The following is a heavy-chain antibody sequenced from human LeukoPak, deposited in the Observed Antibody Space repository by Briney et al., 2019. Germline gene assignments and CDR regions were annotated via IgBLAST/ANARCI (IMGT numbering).Heavy chain of an antibody. Sequence: GGSLRLSCAASGFIFSSYAMHWVRQAPGTGLEWAAVISYDGSNNYYADSVKGRFTISRDNSKNTLYLQMNSLRAEDTAVYYCAKLVTHFDYWGQGTLVTVSS. V-gene: IGHV3-30-3*02. CDR2: ISYDGSNN. CDR1: GFIFSSYA. J-gene: IGHJ4*02. CDR3: AKLVTHFDY. D-gene: IGHD4-23*01.